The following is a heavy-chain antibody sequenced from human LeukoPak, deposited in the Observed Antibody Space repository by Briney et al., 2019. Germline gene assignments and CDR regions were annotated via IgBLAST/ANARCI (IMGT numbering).Heavy chain of an antibody. D-gene: IGHD3-22*01. Sequence: PSETLSLTGTVSGGSISSSSYYWGWIGQPPGKGLVWIGSIDYSGSTYYNPSLKSRVTISVDTSKNQFSLKLSSVTAAETAVHYCARDFRVVVSAPSYFDYWGQGTLVTVSS. CDR3: ARDFRVVVSAPSYFDY. V-gene: IGHV4-39*07. J-gene: IGHJ4*02. CDR2: IDYSGST. CDR1: GGSISSSSYY.